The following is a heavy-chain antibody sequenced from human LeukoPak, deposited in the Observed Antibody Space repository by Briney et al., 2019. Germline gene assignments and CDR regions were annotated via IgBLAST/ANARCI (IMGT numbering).Heavy chain of an antibody. CDR2: INPHNGDT. J-gene: IGHJ4*02. CDR3: VRRGSSGYYPFEY. CDR1: GYIFSLYF. D-gene: IGHD3-22*01. V-gene: IGHV1-18*04. Sequence: ASVKVSCEASGYIFSLYFITWVRRVPGQGVEWRGWINPHNGDTYYTESLQGRLTLTTSESTNTADMELTSLRSDDTAVYYCVRRGSSGYYPFEYWGQGTLVTVSS.